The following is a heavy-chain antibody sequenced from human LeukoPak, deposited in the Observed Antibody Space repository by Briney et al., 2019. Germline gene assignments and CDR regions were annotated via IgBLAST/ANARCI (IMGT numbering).Heavy chain of an antibody. CDR1: GYTFTSYG. Sequence: GSVKVSCKASGYTFTSYGISWVRQAPGQGLEWMGWINPNSGGTNYAQKFQGRVTMTRDTSISTAYMELSRLRSDDTAVYYCARVKRRGSYYYFDYWGQGTLVTVSS. D-gene: IGHD1-26*01. CDR3: ARVKRRGSYYYFDY. CDR2: INPNSGGT. V-gene: IGHV1-2*02. J-gene: IGHJ4*02.